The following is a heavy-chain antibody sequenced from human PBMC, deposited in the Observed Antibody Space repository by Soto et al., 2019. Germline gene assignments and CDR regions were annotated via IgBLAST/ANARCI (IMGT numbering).Heavy chain of an antibody. D-gene: IGHD3-16*01. J-gene: IGHJ3*02. CDR1: GGSISSYY. CDR2: IYYSGST. Sequence: SETLSLTCTVSGGSISSYYWSWIRQPPGKGLEWIGYIYYSGSTNYNPSLKSRVTISVDASKNQFSLKLSSVTAADTAVYYCARRYGWAFDIWGQGTMVTVS. CDR3: ARRYGWAFDI. V-gene: IGHV4-59*08.